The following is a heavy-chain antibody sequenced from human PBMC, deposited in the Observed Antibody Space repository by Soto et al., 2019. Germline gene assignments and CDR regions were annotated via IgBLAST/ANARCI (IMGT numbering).Heavy chain of an antibody. CDR3: AKDAPSAGLDY. V-gene: IGHV3-9*01. CDR1: GFTFDDYA. J-gene: IGHJ4*02. Sequence: DVQLVESGGGLVQPGRSLRLSCAASGFTFDDYAMHWVRQATGKGLEWVSGISWNSGSIGYADSVKGRFTISRDNAKNSLYLQMNSLRAEDTALYYCAKDAPSAGLDYWGQGTLVTVSS. CDR2: ISWNSGSI.